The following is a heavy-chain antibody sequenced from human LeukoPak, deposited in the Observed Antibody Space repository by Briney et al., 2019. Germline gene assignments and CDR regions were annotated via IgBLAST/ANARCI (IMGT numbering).Heavy chain of an antibody. CDR2: MKQDGSEK. D-gene: IGHD2-2*01. Sequence: GGSLRLSCTASGYTFGTYWMTWVRQAPGKGLEWVANMKQDGSEKYYVDSVKGRFTISRDNAKNSLYLQMNSLRAEDTAVYYCARIYCSSTNCYRHFDYWGQGTLVTVSS. CDR1: GYTFGTYW. J-gene: IGHJ4*02. V-gene: IGHV3-7*01. CDR3: ARIYCSSTNCYRHFDY.